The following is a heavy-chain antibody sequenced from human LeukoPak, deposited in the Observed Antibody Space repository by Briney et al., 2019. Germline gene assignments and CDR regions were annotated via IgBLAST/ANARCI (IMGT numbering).Heavy chain of an antibody. CDR3: ARDGVTAAGSFDY. CDR1: GFTFSSYE. CDR2: INSSGSTI. V-gene: IGHV3-48*03. D-gene: IGHD6-13*01. Sequence: GGSLRLSCAASGFTFSSYEMNWVRQAPGKGLEWVSYINSSGSTIHYTDSVKGRFTISRDSAKNSLYLQMNSLRAEDTAVYYCARDGVTAAGSFDYWGQGTLVTVSS. J-gene: IGHJ4*02.